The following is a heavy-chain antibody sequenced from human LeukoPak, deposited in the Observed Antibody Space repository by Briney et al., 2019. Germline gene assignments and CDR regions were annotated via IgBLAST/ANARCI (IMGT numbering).Heavy chain of an antibody. CDR1: GGSFSRYY. CDR2: MNPSGST. J-gene: IGHJ6*03. CDR3: ARGRQDVTMIVVVMTAVSYYLDV. D-gene: IGHD3-22*01. Sequence: SETLSLTFAVYGGSFSRYYWTWIRQTPGKGLEWIGEMNPSGSTNYNPSLKSRVTISVDTSKNQFSLKLSSVTAADTAVYYCARGRQDVTMIVVVMTAVSYYLDVWGKGTTVTVS. V-gene: IGHV4-34*01.